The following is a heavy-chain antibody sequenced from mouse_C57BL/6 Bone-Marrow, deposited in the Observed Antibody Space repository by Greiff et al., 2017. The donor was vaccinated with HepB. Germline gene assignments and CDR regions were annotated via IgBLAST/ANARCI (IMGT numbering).Heavy chain of an antibody. J-gene: IGHJ4*01. D-gene: IGHD1-1*01. V-gene: IGHV7-4*01. CDR2: IRNKANGYTT. CDR1: GFTFTDYY. Sequence: EVQGVESGGGLVQPGASLRLSCAASGFTFTDYYMSWVRQPPGKAPEWLALIRNKANGYTTEYTASVKGRFTISRDNSQNILYLQMNTLRAEDSATYYCVKEASTVVATDYAMDYWGQGTSVTVSS. CDR3: VKEASTVVATDYAMDY.